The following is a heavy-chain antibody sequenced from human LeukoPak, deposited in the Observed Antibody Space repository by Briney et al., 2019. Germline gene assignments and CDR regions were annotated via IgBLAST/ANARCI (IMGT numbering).Heavy chain of an antibody. CDR3: AKVGVITFGAFDY. J-gene: IGHJ4*02. CDR1: GFTFSSYA. V-gene: IGHV3-23*01. Sequence: PGGSLRLSCAASGFTFSSYAMSWVRQAPGKGLEWVSVISGSGGSTYYADSVKGRFTISRDNSKNALYLQMNSLRAEDTAVYYCAKVGVITFGAFDYWGQGTLVTVSS. CDR2: ISGSGGST. D-gene: IGHD3-22*01.